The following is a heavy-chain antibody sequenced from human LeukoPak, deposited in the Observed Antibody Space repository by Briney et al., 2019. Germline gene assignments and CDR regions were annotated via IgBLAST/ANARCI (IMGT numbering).Heavy chain of an antibody. CDR3: ASQRTNTFRSGWYLGVNGMDV. D-gene: IGHD6-19*01. Sequence: PGGSLRLSCAASGFTFSSYEMNWVRQAPGKGLEWVSYISSSGSTIYYADSVKGRFTISRDNAKNSLYLQMNSLRAEDTAVYYCASQRTNTFRSGWYLGVNGMDVWGQGTTVTVSS. V-gene: IGHV3-48*03. J-gene: IGHJ6*02. CDR2: ISSSGSTI. CDR1: GFTFSSYE.